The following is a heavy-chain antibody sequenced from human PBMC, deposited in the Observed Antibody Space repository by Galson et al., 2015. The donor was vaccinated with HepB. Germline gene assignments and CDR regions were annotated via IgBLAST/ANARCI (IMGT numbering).Heavy chain of an antibody. D-gene: IGHD2-2*01. V-gene: IGHV3-74*01. CDR1: GFTFSSYW. Sequence: LRLSCAASGFTFSSYWMHWVRQAPGKGPVWVSRINSDGSSTSYADSVKGRFTISRDNAKNTLYLQMNSLRAEDTAVYYCARDHAPVVPAAIGYWGQGTLVTVSS. CDR2: INSDGSST. CDR3: ARDHAPVVPAAIGY. J-gene: IGHJ4*02.